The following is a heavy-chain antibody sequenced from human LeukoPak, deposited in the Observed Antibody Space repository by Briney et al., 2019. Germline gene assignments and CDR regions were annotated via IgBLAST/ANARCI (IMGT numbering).Heavy chain of an antibody. V-gene: IGHV4-34*01. CDR2: INHSGST. CDR1: GGSFSGYY. CDR3: ARGQRIDTAMVWDHDY. J-gene: IGHJ4*02. D-gene: IGHD5-18*01. Sequence: SETLSLTCAVYGGSFSGYYWSWIRQPPGKGLEWIGEINHSGSTNYNPSLKSRVTISVDTSKNQFSLKLSSVTAADTAVYYCARGQRIDTAMVWDHDYWGQGTLVTVSS.